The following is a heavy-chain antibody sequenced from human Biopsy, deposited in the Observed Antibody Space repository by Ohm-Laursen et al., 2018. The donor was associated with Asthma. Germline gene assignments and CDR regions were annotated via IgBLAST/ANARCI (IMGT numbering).Heavy chain of an antibody. CDR1: GYTLTSYY. CDR2: INPSGGST. Sequence: EASVKVSCKASGYTLTSYYIHWVRQAPGQGLEWMGIINPSGGSTSYPQKFQGRVTMTRDTSTSTVYMELSSLSSEDTAVYYCARAFVESAAFDYWGQGTLVTVSS. V-gene: IGHV1-46*01. J-gene: IGHJ4*02. D-gene: IGHD2/OR15-2a*01. CDR3: ARAFVESAAFDY.